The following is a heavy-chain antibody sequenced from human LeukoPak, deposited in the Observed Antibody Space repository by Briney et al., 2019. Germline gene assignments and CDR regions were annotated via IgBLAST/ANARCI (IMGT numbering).Heavy chain of an antibody. D-gene: IGHD6-6*01. CDR3: ARRRGYSSSSANYYYYYMDV. CDR2: IYHSGST. J-gene: IGHJ6*03. V-gene: IGHV4-38-2*02. CDR1: GYSISSGYY. Sequence: PSETLSLTCTVSGYSISSGYYWGWIRQPPGKGLEWIGSIYHSGSTYYNPSLKSRVTISVDTSKNQFSLKLSSVTAADTAVYYCARRRGYSSSSANYYYYYMDVWGKGTTVTVSS.